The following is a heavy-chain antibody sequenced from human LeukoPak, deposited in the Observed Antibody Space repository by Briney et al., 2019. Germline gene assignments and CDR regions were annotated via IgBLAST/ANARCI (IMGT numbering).Heavy chain of an antibody. CDR3: ARAARLRITLVRLIHAAFDM. CDR2: LYYAGNT. V-gene: IGHV4-39*02. CDR1: GGSISSNSYY. D-gene: IGHD3-10*01. Sequence: SETLSLTRTVSGGSISSNSYYWGWIRQPPGKGLEWIGSLYYAGNTFLNPTLDSRVTITVDKSKNQFSLKLRSATAADTAVYYCARAARLRITLVRLIHAAFDMWGQGTMVTVSS. J-gene: IGHJ3*02.